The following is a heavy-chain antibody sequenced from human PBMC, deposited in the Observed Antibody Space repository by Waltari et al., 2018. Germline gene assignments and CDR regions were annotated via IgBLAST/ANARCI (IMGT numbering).Heavy chain of an antibody. Sequence: QVQLQQWGAGLLKPSETLSLTCAVYGGSFSGYSWSWIRQPPGKGLEWIGEINHSGSTNYNPSLKSRVTISVDTSKNQFSLKLSSVTAADTAVYYCARRGYCSSTSCLYYFDYWGQGTLVTVSS. CDR1: GGSFSGYS. D-gene: IGHD2-2*01. CDR2: INHSGST. J-gene: IGHJ4*02. V-gene: IGHV4-34*01. CDR3: ARRGYCSSTSCLYYFDY.